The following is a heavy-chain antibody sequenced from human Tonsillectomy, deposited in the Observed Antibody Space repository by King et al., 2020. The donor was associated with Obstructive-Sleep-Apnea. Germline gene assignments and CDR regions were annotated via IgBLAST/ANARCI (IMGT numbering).Heavy chain of an antibody. CDR1: GYSFTTYG. CDR2: ISAYNGNT. D-gene: IGHD3-10*01. J-gene: IGHJ4*02. CDR3: ARTPAYYGPGLWGRYFDY. V-gene: IGHV1-18*01. Sequence: QLVQSGAEVRKPGASVKVSCKASGYSFTTYGISWLRQAPGQGLEWMGWISAYNGNTNYAPRLQGRVTMTTDTSTSTAYMELRSLRSDDTAVYYCARTPAYYGPGLWGRYFDYWGQGTLVTVSS.